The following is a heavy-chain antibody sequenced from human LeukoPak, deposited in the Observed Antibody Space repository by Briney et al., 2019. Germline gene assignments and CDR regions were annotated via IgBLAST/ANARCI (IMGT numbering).Heavy chain of an antibody. J-gene: IGHJ5*02. CDR2: IYYSGST. D-gene: IGHD4-23*01. CDR1: GGSFSGYY. V-gene: IGHV4-59*01. CDR3: ARGVATVVSNWFDP. Sequence: SETLSLTCAVYGGSFSGYYWSWIRQPPGKGLEWIGYIYYSGSTNYNPSLKSRVTISVDTSKNQFSLKLSSVTAADTAVYYCARGVATVVSNWFDPWGQGTLVTVSS.